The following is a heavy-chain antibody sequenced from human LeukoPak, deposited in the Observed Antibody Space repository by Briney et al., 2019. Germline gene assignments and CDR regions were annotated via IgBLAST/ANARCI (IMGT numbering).Heavy chain of an antibody. V-gene: IGHV4-4*02. CDR2: IYHSGST. D-gene: IGHD6-19*01. CDR3: ARDNSVAAPYGMDV. J-gene: IGHJ6*02. CDR1: GGSISSSNW. Sequence: SETLSLTCTVSGGSISSSNWWSWVRQPPGKGLEWIGEIYHSGSTNYNPSLKSRVTISVDKSKNQFSLKLSSVTAADTAVYYCARDNSVAAPYGMDVWGQGTTVTVSS.